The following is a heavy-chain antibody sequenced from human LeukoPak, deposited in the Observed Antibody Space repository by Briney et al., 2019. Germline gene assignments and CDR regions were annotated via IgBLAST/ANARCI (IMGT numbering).Heavy chain of an antibody. J-gene: IGHJ1*01. CDR3: AREVGDFWSGQRYFQH. CDR2: ISAYNGNT. Sequence: ASVKVSCKASGYTFTSYGISWVRQAPGQGLEWMGWISAYNGNTNYAQKLQGRVTMTTDTSTSTAYMELRSPRSDDTAVYYCAREVGDFWSGQRYFQHWGQGTLVTVSS. D-gene: IGHD3-3*01. CDR1: GYTFTSYG. V-gene: IGHV1-18*01.